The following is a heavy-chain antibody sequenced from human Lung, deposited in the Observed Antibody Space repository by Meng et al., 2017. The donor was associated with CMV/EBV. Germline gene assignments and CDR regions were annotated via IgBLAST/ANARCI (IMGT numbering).Heavy chain of an antibody. D-gene: IGHD7-27*01. J-gene: IGHJ4*02. CDR2: THPHRGDT. Sequence: ASXXVSCKATGYTFTAHYFHWVRQAPGQGLEWMGWTHPHRGDTNYAQQFQGSVTLTRDTSINTGYMELTRLTSDETTVYYCARDNNWGPDYWSQGTLVTVSS. V-gene: IGHV1-2*02. CDR3: ARDNNWGPDY. CDR1: GYTFTAHY.